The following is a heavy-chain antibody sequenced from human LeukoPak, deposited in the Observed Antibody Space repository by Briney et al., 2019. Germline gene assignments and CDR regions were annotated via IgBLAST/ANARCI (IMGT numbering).Heavy chain of an antibody. CDR2: INPNSGGT. Sequence: ASVKVSCKASGYTFTGYYMHWVRQAPGQGLEWMGWINPNSGGTNYAQKFQGRVTMTRDTSISTAYMELSRLRSDDTAVYYCAIPPTLTTVEGWFDPWGQGTLVTVSS. CDR1: GYTFTGYY. D-gene: IGHD4-23*01. J-gene: IGHJ5*02. CDR3: AIPPTLTTVEGWFDP. V-gene: IGHV1-2*02.